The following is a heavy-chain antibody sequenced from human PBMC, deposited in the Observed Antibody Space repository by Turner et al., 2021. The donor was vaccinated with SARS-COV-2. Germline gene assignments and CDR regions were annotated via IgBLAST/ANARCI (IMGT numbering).Heavy chain of an antibody. D-gene: IGHD4-17*01. Sequence: QVQLQQWGAGLFKPSETLYLNCAVYGGCFSAFYWSWIRQPPGKGLEWIGEINHSGITNYNPSLKSRVTISVDTFKNQISLKLSSVTAADTAVYYCARGNIRNGDYVGDYYYYGMDVWGQGTTVTVSS. J-gene: IGHJ6*02. CDR2: INHSGIT. V-gene: IGHV4-34*01. CDR3: ARGNIRNGDYVGDYYYYGMDV. CDR1: GGCFSAFY.